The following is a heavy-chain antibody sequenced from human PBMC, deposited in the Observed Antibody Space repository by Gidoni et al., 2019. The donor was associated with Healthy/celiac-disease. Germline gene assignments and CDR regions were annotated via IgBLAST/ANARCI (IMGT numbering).Heavy chain of an antibody. CDR3: ARSPSEGAHYYYYGMDV. CDR1: GYTFTSYY. V-gene: IGHV1-46*01. Sequence: QVQLVQSGAEVKKPGASVKVSCKASGYTFTSYYMHWVRQAPGQGLEWMGIINPSGGSTSYAQKFQGRVTMTRDTSTSTVYMELSSLRSEDTAVYYCARSPSEGAHYYYYGMDVWGQGTTVTVSS. J-gene: IGHJ6*02. CDR2: INPSGGST. D-gene: IGHD3-16*01.